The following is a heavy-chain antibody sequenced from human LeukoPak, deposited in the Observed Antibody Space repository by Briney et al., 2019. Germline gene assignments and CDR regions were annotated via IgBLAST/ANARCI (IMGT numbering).Heavy chain of an antibody. CDR2: ISGSGGST. CDR3: WKVRGQILGDWRGGLNY. V-gene: IGHV3-23*01. D-gene: IGHD2-21*01. CDR1: GFTFSSYA. J-gene: IGHJ4*02. Sequence: GGSLRLSCAASGFTFSSYAMSWVRQAPGKGLEGVSAISGSGGSTYYADSVKGRFTISRDNSKNTLYLQMNSLRAEDTAVYYCWKVRGQILGDWRGGLNYWGGGALVTVSS.